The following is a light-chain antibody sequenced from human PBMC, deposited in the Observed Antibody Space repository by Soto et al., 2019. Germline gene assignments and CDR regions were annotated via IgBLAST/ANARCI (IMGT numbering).Light chain of an antibody. J-gene: IGKJ4*01. CDR3: MQALQTPPT. CDR2: LGS. CDR1: QSLLHSNGYNY. V-gene: IGKV2-28*01. Sequence: DIVMTQSPLSLPVTPGEPASISCRSSQSLLHSNGYNYLDWYLQKPGQSPQLLIYLGSNRASGGPDRVRGSGSRTDFTTKISRVGGEDVGVFFCMQALQTPPTFGGGTKVEIK.